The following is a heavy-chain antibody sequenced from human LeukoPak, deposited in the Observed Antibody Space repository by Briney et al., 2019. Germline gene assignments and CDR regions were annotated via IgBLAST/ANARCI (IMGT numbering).Heavy chain of an antibody. CDR2: ISYDGSNK. CDR3: ARGIVVVPAAPDY. V-gene: IGHV3-30-3*01. D-gene: IGHD2-2*01. CDR1: GFTFSSYA. Sequence: QAGGSLRLSCAASGFTFSSYAMHWVRQAPGKGLEWVAVISYDGSNKYYADSVKGRFTISRDNSKNTLYLQMNSLRAEDTAVYYCARGIVVVPAAPDYWGQGTLVTVSS. J-gene: IGHJ4*02.